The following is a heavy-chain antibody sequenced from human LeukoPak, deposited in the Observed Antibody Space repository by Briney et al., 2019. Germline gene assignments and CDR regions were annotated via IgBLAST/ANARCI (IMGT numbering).Heavy chain of an antibody. V-gene: IGHV3-23*01. J-gene: IGHJ4*02. CDR2: ISGSGGST. D-gene: IGHD6-13*01. CDR1: GFTVSSNH. CDR3: ERGIAAAGPMGFDY. Sequence: GGSLSLSCAASGFTVSSNHMSWVRQPPGKGLEWVSAISGSGGSTYYADSVKGRFTISRDNSKNTLYLPMNRLRAEDTAGYYYERGIAAAGPMGFDYWGQGTLVTVSS.